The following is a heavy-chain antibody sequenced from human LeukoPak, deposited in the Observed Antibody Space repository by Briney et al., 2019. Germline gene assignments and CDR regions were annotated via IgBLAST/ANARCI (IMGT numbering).Heavy chain of an antibody. D-gene: IGHD5-18*01. J-gene: IGHJ4*02. CDR3: ATAFSRGYSYGHGDY. CDR1: GFTFSNYG. V-gene: IGHV3-48*02. Sequence: GGTLRLSCASSGFTFSNYGMNWVRQAPGKGLEWVSYISSSGSTIYYAYCENGRFTISSYNAKNSLYLQMNSRRHDDTAVYYCATAFSRGYSYGHGDYWGQGTLVTVSS. CDR2: ISSSGSTI.